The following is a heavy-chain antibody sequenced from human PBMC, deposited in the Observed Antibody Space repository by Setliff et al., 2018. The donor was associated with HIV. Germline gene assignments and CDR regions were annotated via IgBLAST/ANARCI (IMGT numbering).Heavy chain of an antibody. CDR1: GGSFSGYY. CDR3: ARYDYGDFDY. Sequence: SETLSLTCAVFGGSFSGYYWSWIRQPPGKGLEWIGEINHSGSTDYNPSLKSRVTISADTSKNQFSLNLSSVTAADTAVYYCARYDYGDFDYWGQGTPVTVSS. D-gene: IGHD4-17*01. CDR2: INHSGST. V-gene: IGHV4-34*01. J-gene: IGHJ4*02.